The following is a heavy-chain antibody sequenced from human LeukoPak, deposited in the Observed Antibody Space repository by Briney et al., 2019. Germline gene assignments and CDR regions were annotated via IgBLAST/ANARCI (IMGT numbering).Heavy chain of an antibody. J-gene: IGHJ5*02. D-gene: IGHD5-12*01. Sequence: ASVKVSCKASGYTFTSYGISWVRQAPGRALEWMGWISAYNGNTNYAQKLQGRVTMTTDTSTSTAYMELRSLRSDDTAVYYCARDVTMATGDHWFDPWGQGTLVTVSS. V-gene: IGHV1-18*01. CDR2: ISAYNGNT. CDR3: ARDVTMATGDHWFDP. CDR1: GYTFTSYG.